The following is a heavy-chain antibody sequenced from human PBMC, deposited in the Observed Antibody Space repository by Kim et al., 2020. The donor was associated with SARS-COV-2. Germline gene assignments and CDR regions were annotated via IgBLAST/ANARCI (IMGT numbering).Heavy chain of an antibody. CDR3: ARDHRYCSSTRCYGEAIDY. CDR2: INAGTANT. Sequence: ASVKVSCKASGYTFTSFAIHWVRQAPGQGLEWMGWINAGTANTKYSQKFQGRVTITRDTSASTAYMELSSLRSEDTAVYYCARDHRYCSSTRCYGEAIDYWGQGTLVNVSS. D-gene: IGHD2-2*01. V-gene: IGHV1-3*01. CDR1: GYTFTSFA. J-gene: IGHJ4*02.